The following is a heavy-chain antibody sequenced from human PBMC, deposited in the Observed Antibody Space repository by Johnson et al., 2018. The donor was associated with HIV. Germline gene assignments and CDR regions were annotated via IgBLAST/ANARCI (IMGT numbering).Heavy chain of an antibody. J-gene: IGHJ3*02. CDR2: VSYDGRNQ. V-gene: IGHV3-30*14. CDR1: GFTFSDYY. D-gene: IGHD3-22*01. Sequence: QVQLVESGGGLVKPGGSLRLSCAASGFTFSDYYMSWIRQAPGTGLEWVALVSYDGRNQYHADSVKGRFTISRDNSKNSLYLQMNSLRAEDTALYYCARIIIEYYYESSGGAFDIWGQGTMITVSS. CDR3: ARIIIEYYYESSGGAFDI.